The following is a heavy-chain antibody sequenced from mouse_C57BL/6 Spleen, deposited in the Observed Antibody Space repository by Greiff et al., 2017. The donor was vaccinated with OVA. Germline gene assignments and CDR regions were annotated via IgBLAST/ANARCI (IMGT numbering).Heavy chain of an antibody. CDR3: ARGDYYGSSNWGFDV. V-gene: IGHV1-64*01. CDR2: IHPNSGST. D-gene: IGHD1-1*01. Sequence: QVQLQQPGAELVKPGASVKLSCKASGYTFTSYWMHWVKQRPGQGLEWIGMIHPNSGSTNYNEKFKSKATLTVDKSSSTAYMQLSSLTSEDCAVYYGARGDYYGSSNWGFDVWGTGTTVTVSS. J-gene: IGHJ1*03. CDR1: GYTFTSYW.